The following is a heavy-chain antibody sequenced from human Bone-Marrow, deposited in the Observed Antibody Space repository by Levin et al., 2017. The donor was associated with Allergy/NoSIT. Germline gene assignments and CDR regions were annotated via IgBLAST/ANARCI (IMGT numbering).Heavy chain of an antibody. CDR2: IFHRGGT. Sequence: SQTLSLTCAVSGDSFSSGGYSWSWIRQPPGKGLEWIGYIFHRGGTYYNPSLKSRVTISIDRFKNQFSLNLRSVTAADTAVYYCASSMVRGDTNWFDTWGQGTLVTVSS. D-gene: IGHD3-10*01. CDR3: ASSMVRGDTNWFDT. J-gene: IGHJ5*02. CDR1: GDSFSSGGYS. V-gene: IGHV4-30-2*01.